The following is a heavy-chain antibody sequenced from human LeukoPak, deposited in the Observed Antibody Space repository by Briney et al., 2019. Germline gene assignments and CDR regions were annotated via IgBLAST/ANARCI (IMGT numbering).Heavy chain of an antibody. J-gene: IGHJ5*02. CDR2: INPNSGGT. D-gene: IGHD4-11*01. Sequence: GASVKVSCKASGYTFTGYYMHWVRQAPGQGLEWMGWINPNSGGTNYAQKFQGRATMTRDTSISTAYMELSRLRSDDTAVYYCATHYGDRTTVTTVAYNWFDPWGQGTLVTVSS. CDR3: ATHYGDRTTVTTVAYNWFDP. V-gene: IGHV1-2*02. CDR1: GYTFTGYY.